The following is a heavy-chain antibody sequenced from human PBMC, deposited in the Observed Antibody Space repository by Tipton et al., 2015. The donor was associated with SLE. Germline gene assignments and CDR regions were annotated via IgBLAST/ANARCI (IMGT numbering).Heavy chain of an antibody. Sequence: QSGPEVKKPGSSVKVSCKTSGGTFSSYVISWVRQAPGQGLEWMGGIIPIFGTANYAQKFQGRVTITTDESTSTAYMELSSLRSEDTAVYYCATGYCSGGSCRLYYYYGMDVWGQGTTVTVSS. CDR1: GGTFSSYV. CDR2: IIPIFGTA. D-gene: IGHD2-15*01. J-gene: IGHJ6*02. CDR3: ATGYCSGGSCRLYYYYGMDV. V-gene: IGHV1-69*05.